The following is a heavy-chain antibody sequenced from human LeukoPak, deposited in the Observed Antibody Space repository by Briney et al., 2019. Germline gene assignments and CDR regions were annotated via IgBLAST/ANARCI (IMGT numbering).Heavy chain of an antibody. CDR2: ISAYNGNT. J-gene: IGHJ4*02. Sequence: ASVKVSCKASGYTFTSYGISWVRQAPGQGLERMGWISAYNGNTNYAQKLQDRVTMTTDTSTSTAYMELRSLRSDGTAVYYCARVSSSWYAPFDYWGQGTLVTVSS. CDR1: GYTFTSYG. CDR3: ARVSSSWYAPFDY. D-gene: IGHD6-13*01. V-gene: IGHV1-18*01.